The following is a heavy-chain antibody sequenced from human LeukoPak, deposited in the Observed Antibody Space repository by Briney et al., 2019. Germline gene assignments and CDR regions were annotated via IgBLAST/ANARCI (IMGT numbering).Heavy chain of an antibody. CDR1: GATFSSYA. CDR3: ASNDLVVYAGLY. Sequence: ASVKVSCKASGATFSSYAISWVRQAPGQGLEWVGGIIPVFGTPNHAQKFQGRVTITTDESTSTAYMELSSLRSEDTAVYYCASNDLVVYAGLYWGQGTLVTVSS. V-gene: IGHV1-69*05. J-gene: IGHJ4*02. D-gene: IGHD2-8*01. CDR2: IIPVFGTP.